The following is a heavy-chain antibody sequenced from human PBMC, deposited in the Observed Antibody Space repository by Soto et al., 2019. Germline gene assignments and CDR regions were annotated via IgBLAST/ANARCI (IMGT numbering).Heavy chain of an antibody. J-gene: IGHJ5*02. V-gene: IGHV3-43*01. Sequence: GGSLRLSCAASGFTFDDYTMHWVRQAPGKGLEWVSLISWGGDSTYYADSVKGRFTISRDDSKNSLYLQMNGLRTEDTALYFCAKDSSGYSLGFDPWGQGTLVTVSS. CDR1: GFTFDDYT. CDR3: AKDSSGYSLGFDP. D-gene: IGHD3-22*01. CDR2: ISWGGDST.